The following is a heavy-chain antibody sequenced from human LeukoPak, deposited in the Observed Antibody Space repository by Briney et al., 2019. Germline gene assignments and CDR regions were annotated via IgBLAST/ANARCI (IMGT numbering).Heavy chain of an antibody. D-gene: IGHD1-26*01. CDR1: GGSISSSSYY. Sequence: SETLSLTCTVSGGSISSSSYYWGWIRQLPGKGLEWIGSIYYSGSTYYNPSLKSRVTISVDTSKNQFSLKLSSVTAADTAVYYCASRGIVGVSDAFDIWGQGTMVTVSS. V-gene: IGHV4-39*01. CDR3: ASRGIVGVSDAFDI. J-gene: IGHJ3*02. CDR2: IYYSGST.